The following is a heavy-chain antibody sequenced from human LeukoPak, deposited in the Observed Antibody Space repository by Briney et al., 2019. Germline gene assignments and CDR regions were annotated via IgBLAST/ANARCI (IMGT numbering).Heavy chain of an antibody. CDR3: ARHRSKWLQSSFDY. V-gene: IGHV4-34*01. CDR1: GGSFSSYY. D-gene: IGHD5-24*01. CDR2: INHSGST. Sequence: SETLSLTCAVYGGSFSSYYWSWIRQSPGKGLEWIGKINHSGSTNYNPSLKSRVTISVDKSKNQFSLKLNSVTAADTAVYYCARHRSKWLQSSFDYWGQGTLVTVSS. J-gene: IGHJ4*02.